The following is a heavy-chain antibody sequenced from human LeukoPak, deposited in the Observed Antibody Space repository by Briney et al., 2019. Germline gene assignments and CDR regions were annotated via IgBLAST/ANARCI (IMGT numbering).Heavy chain of an antibody. V-gene: IGHV1-46*01. J-gene: IGHJ6*02. CDR2: IHPTSGRT. CDR3: ARDNFGAYYYGMDV. CDR1: GYTFIDYS. Sequence: ASVKVSCKASGYTFIDYSTHWVRQAPGQGLEWMGVIHPTSGRTNYAQKLQGRVTMTRDTSSTTVYMQLSSLRSEDTAIYYCARDNFGAYYYGMDVWSQGTTVTVSS. D-gene: IGHD4-17*01.